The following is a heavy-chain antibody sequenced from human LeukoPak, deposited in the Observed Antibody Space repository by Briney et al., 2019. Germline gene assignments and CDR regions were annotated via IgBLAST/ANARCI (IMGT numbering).Heavy chain of an antibody. CDR3: ASGDSSSSFLPDN. CDR2: IIPLLGIA. CDR1: GGTFSSYA. J-gene: IGHJ4*02. V-gene: IGHV1-69*04. D-gene: IGHD6-6*01. Sequence: SVKVSCKASGGTFSSYAINWVRQAPGQGLEWMGRIIPLLGIAKYAQKLQGRVTITADKSTSTAYMELSSLRFEDTAVYYCASGDSSSSFLPDNWGQGTLVTVSS.